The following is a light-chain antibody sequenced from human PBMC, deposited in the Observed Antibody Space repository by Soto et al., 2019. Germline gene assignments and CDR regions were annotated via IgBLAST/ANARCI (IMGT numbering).Light chain of an antibody. CDR3: QQRSNWPPVIT. CDR1: QSITNNY. CDR2: GVS. Sequence: EIVLTQSQGTLSLSPGDRATLSCRASQSITNNYLAWYQQKPGQAPRPLIYGVSSRATGIPDRFSGSVSGTDFTLTISRLESEDFAVYYCQQRSNWPPVITFGGGTKVEIK. V-gene: IGKV3D-20*02. J-gene: IGKJ4*01.